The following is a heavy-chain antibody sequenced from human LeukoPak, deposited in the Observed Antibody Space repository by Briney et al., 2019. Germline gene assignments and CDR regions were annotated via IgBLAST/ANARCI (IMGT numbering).Heavy chain of an antibody. CDR3: ARDLTHYYDSSGSRDDAFDI. Sequence: PSETLSLTCTVSGGSISSGDYYWNWIRQPPGKGLEWIGYIYYSGSTSYNPSLKSRVTISVDTSKNQFSLKLSSVSAADTAVYYCARDLTHYYDSSGSRDDAFDIWGQGTMVTVSS. CDR2: IYYSGST. D-gene: IGHD3-22*01. CDR1: GGSISSGDYY. V-gene: IGHV4-30-4*01. J-gene: IGHJ3*02.